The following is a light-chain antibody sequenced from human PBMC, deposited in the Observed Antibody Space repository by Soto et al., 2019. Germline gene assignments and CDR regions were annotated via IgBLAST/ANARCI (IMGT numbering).Light chain of an antibody. CDR3: QQYNSYSRT. Sequence: DIHMTQSPSTLSASVGDRVTITCRASQSISSWLAWYQQKPGKAPKLLIYKASSLESGVPSRFSGSGSGTDFTLTISSLQPDDFATYYCQQYNSYSRTFGQGTKVDIK. V-gene: IGKV1-5*03. J-gene: IGKJ1*01. CDR1: QSISSW. CDR2: KAS.